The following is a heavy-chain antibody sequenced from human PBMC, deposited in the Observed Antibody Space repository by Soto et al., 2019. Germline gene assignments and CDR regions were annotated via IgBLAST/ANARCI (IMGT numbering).Heavy chain of an antibody. CDR2: IYYSGST. Sequence: SETLSLTCTVSGGSISSYYWSWIRQPPGKGLEWIGYIYYSGSTNYNPSLKSRVTISVDTSKNQFSLKLSSVTAADTAVYYCARIVTLPYYYYYYMDVWGKGTTVTVSS. CDR3: ARIVTLPYYYYYYMDV. J-gene: IGHJ6*03. V-gene: IGHV4-59*01. D-gene: IGHD1-26*01. CDR1: GGSISSYY.